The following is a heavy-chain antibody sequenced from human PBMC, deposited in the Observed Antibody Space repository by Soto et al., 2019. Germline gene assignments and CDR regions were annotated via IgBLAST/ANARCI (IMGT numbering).Heavy chain of an antibody. CDR3: AYFSTTVTTGYFGY. CDR2: IYWDDDK. D-gene: IGHD4-17*01. J-gene: IGHJ4*02. CDR1: GFSLSTSGVG. V-gene: IGHV2-5*02. Sequence: QITLKESGPALVKPTQTLTLTCSFSGFSLSTSGVGVVWIRQPPGEALEWLALIYWDDDKRYSPSLKNRLTITTDTSRNQVVLTVTNMDPVDTATYYCAYFSTTVTTGYFGYWGQGTLVTVSS.